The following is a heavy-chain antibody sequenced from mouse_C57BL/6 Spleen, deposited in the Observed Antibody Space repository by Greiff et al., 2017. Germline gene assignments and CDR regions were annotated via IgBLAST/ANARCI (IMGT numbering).Heavy chain of an antibody. CDR3: AREGSLQLCYFDY. J-gene: IGHJ2*01. CDR1: GYTFTDYN. CDR2: INPNNGGT. V-gene: IGHV1-22*01. D-gene: IGHD3-1*01. Sequence: VQLKESGPELVKPGASVKMSCKASGYTFTDYNMHWVKQSHGKSLEWIGYINPNNGGTSYNQKFKGKATLTVNKSSSKAYMELRSLTSEDSAVYYCAREGSLQLCYFDYWGQGTTLTVSS.